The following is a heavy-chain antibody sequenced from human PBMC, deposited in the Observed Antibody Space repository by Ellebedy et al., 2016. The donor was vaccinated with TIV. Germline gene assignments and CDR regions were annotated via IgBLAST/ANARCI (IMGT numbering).Heavy chain of an antibody. CDR2: IWSDGSNR. Sequence: GGSLRLXXAASGFTFSTYAMSWVRQAPGKGLEWVAVIWSDGSNRNYADSVKGRFTISRDNSKNSLYLQMNNLSAEDTAVYYCARVHITMVRGSYYYSGMDVWGQGTTVTVSS. CDR1: GFTFSTYA. CDR3: ARVHITMVRGSYYYSGMDV. J-gene: IGHJ6*02. V-gene: IGHV3-33*08. D-gene: IGHD3-10*01.